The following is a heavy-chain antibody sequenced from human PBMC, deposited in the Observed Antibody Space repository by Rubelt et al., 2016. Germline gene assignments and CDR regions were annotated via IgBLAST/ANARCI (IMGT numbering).Heavy chain of an antibody. CDR2: IYYSGST. CDR3: ARADYYDSSGYHNWFDP. CDR1: GGSISSGGYY. V-gene: IGHV4-31*03. D-gene: IGHD3-22*01. J-gene: IGHJ5*02. Sequence: QVQLQESGPGLVKPSQTLSLTCTVSGGSISSGGYYWSWIRQHPGKGLEWIGYIYYSGSTYYNPSLKRRVTISVDTSKNQFSLKLSSGTAADTAVYYCARADYYDSSGYHNWFDPWGQGTLVTVSS.